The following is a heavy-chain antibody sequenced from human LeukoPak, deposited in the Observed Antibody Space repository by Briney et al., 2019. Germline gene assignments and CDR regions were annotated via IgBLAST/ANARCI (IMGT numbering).Heavy chain of an antibody. Sequence: SETLSLTCTVSGGSISSYYWSWIRQPPGKGLEWIGYIYYSGSTNYNPSLKSRVTISVDTSKNQFSLKLSSVTAADTAVYYCARVSGGKDYYFDYWGQGTLVTVSS. V-gene: IGHV4-59*01. J-gene: IGHJ4*02. D-gene: IGHD3-16*01. CDR3: ARVSGGKDYYFDY. CDR2: IYYSGST. CDR1: GGSISSYY.